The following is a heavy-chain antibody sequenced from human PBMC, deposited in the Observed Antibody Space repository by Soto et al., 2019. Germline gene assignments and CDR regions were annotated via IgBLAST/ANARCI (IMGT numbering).Heavy chain of an antibody. CDR2: ISYDGSNK. CDR1: GFTFSSYG. J-gene: IGHJ6*02. D-gene: IGHD1-26*01. Sequence: GGSLRLSCAAPGFTFSSYGMHWVRQAPGKGLERVAVISYDGSNKYYADSVKGRFTISRDNSKNTLYLQMNSLRAEDTAVYYCAKDVVVGATTGSGHYYYYYGMDVWGQGTTVTVSS. CDR3: AKDVVVGATTGSGHYYYYYGMDV. V-gene: IGHV3-30*18.